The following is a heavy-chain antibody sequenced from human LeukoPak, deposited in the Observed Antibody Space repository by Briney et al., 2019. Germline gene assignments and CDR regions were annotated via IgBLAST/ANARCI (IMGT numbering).Heavy chain of an antibody. CDR3: ARGSYDFWSGYLYYFDY. D-gene: IGHD3-3*01. V-gene: IGHV3-7*01. J-gene: IGHJ4*02. Sequence: GGSLRLFCAASGFTFSSYWMSWVRQAPGKGLEWVANIKQDGSEKYYVDSVKGRFTISRDNAKNSLYLQMNSLRAEDTAVYYCARGSYDFWSGYLYYFDYWGQGTLVTVSS. CDR1: GFTFSSYW. CDR2: IKQDGSEK.